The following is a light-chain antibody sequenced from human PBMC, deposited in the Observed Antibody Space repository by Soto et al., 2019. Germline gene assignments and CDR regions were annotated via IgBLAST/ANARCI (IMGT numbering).Light chain of an antibody. CDR2: GAS. Sequence: EIVMTQSPATLSVSPGERATLSCRASQSVSSNLAWYQQKPGQAPRLLIYGASTRAAGIPARFRGSGSGIEFILTISSLQSEDFAVYYCQQYKNGWSFGQGTKVEI. V-gene: IGKV3-15*01. CDR3: QQYKNGWS. J-gene: IGKJ1*01. CDR1: QSVSSN.